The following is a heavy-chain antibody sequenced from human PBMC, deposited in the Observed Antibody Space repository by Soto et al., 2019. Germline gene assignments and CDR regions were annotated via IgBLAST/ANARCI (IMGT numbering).Heavy chain of an antibody. Sequence: LRLSCAASGFTFTRFSMNWVRQAPGKGLEWVSSIGSTTNYIYYGDSMKGRFTISRDNAKNSLYLEMNSLRAEDTAVYYCARESEDLTSNFDYWGQGTLVTVSS. CDR1: GFTFTRFS. V-gene: IGHV3-21*06. CDR3: ARESEDLTSNFDY. J-gene: IGHJ4*02. CDR2: IGSTTNYI.